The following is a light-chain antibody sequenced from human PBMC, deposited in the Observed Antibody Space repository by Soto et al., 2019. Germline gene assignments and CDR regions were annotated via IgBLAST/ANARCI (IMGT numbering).Light chain of an antibody. CDR2: AAS. CDR1: QNIDSY. V-gene: IGKV1-39*01. CDR3: QQSYSTPWT. J-gene: IGKJ1*01. Sequence: DIQMTQSPSSLSASVGDRVTITFRARQNIDSYLNWYQQRPGKAPKLLIYAASSLQSGVPSRFSGSGSETDFTLTISSLQPEDFATYSCQQSYSTPWTFGQGTKVDIK.